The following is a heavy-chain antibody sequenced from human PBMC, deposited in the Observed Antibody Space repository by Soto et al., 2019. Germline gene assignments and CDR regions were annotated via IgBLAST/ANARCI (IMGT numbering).Heavy chain of an antibody. D-gene: IGHD3-10*01. V-gene: IGHV3-30-3*01. CDR3: ARSSFPSRGRRAATPNYYYGMDV. J-gene: IGHJ6*02. CDR1: GFTFSSYA. CDR2: ISYDGSNK. Sequence: QVQLVESGGGVVQPGRSLRLSCAASGFTFSSYAMHWVRQAPGKGLEWVAVISYDGSNKYYADSVKGRFTISRDNSKNTLYLQMNSLRAEDTAVYYCARSSFPSRGRRAATPNYYYGMDVWGQGTTVTVSS.